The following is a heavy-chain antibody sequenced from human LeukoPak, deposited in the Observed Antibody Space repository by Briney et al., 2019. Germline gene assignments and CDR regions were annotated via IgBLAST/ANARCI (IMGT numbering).Heavy chain of an antibody. D-gene: IGHD3-3*01. CDR2: IWYDGSNK. V-gene: IGHV3-33*01. CDR3: ARDGTYYDFWSDPNYYYYYGMDV. Sequence: LRLSXXASXXTXSSYGMHGVRQAPGKGREGGAVIWYDGSNKDYADSVKGRFTISRDNSKKTLYLQMNSLRAEDTAVYYCARDGTYYDFWSDPNYYYYYGMDVWGQGTTVTVSS. CDR1: XXTXSSYG. J-gene: IGHJ6*02.